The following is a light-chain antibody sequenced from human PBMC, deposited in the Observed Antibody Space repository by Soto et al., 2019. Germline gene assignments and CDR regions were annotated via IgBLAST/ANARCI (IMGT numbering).Light chain of an antibody. V-gene: IGKV3-20*01. CDR2: GAS. J-gene: IGKJ1*01. Sequence: EIVLTQSPGTLSLSPGDRATLSCRASQSVRSSYLAWYQQKPGQARRLLIYGASSRATGIPDRFSGSGSGTDFTLTISRPEPEDFPVYYCQQYGSSPTFGQGTKVDIK. CDR3: QQYGSSPT. CDR1: QSVRSSY.